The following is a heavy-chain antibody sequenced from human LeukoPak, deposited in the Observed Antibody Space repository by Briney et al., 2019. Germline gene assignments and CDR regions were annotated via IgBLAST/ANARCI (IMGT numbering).Heavy chain of an antibody. Sequence: PSQTLSLTCTVSGGSISSGGYYWSWIRQPPGKGLEWIGYIYHSGSTYYNPSLKSRVTISVDRSKNQFSLKLSSVTAADTAVYYCARTGLGYCSSTSCPGGGYWGQGTLVTVSS. CDR3: ARTGLGYCSSTSCPGGGY. CDR2: IYHSGST. D-gene: IGHD2-2*01. J-gene: IGHJ4*02. CDR1: GGSISSGGYY. V-gene: IGHV4-30-2*01.